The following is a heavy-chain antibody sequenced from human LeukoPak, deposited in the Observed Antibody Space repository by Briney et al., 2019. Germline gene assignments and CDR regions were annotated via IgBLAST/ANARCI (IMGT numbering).Heavy chain of an antibody. Sequence: PSEALSLTCAVYGGSFSGYYWSWLRQPPGKGLEWIGEINHSGSTNYNPSLKSRVTISVDTSKNQFSLKLSSVTTADTAVYYCARSLPGVVYFDYWGQGTLVTVSS. J-gene: IGHJ4*02. V-gene: IGHV4-34*01. CDR3: ARSLPGVVYFDY. D-gene: IGHD2-15*01. CDR2: INHSGST. CDR1: GGSFSGYY.